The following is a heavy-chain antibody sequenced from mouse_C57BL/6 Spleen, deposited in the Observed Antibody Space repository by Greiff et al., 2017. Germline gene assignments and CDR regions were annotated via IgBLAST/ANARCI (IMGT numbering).Heavy chain of an antibody. CDR3: ARYRAYGGVAY. V-gene: IGHV7-3*01. Sequence: DVKLVESGGGLVQPGGSLSLSCAASGFTFTDYYMSWVRQPPGKALEWLGFIRNKANGYTTEYSASVKGRFTISRDNSPSILYLQMNALRAEASATYYCARYRAYGGVAYWGQGTLVTVSA. D-gene: IGHD1-1*02. J-gene: IGHJ3*01. CDR2: IRNKANGYTT. CDR1: GFTFTDYY.